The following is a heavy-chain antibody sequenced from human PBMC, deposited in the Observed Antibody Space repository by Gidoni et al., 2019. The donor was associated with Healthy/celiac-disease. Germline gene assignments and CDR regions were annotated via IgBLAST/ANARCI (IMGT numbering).Heavy chain of an antibody. J-gene: IGHJ4*02. V-gene: IGHV5-51*01. CDR2: IYPGDSDT. CDR1: AYSFTSYW. Sequence: EVQLVQSGAEVKKPGESLKISCKGSAYSFTSYWIGWVRQMPGKGLEWMGIIYPGDSDTRYSPSFQGQVTISADKSISTAYLQWSSLKASDTAMYYCARLVAASSKPYYFDYWGQGTLVTVSS. D-gene: IGHD2-15*01. CDR3: ARLVAASSKPYYFDY.